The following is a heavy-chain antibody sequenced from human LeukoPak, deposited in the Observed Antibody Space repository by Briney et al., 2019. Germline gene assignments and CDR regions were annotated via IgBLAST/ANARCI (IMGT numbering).Heavy chain of an antibody. D-gene: IGHD3-10*01. CDR2: ISGSGGST. J-gene: IGHJ4*02. CDR1: GFTFSSYA. CDR3: AKEREYGSGSYYDY. V-gene: IGHV3-23*01. Sequence: GGSLRLSCAASGFTFSSYAMSWVRHAPGKGLEWVSAISGSGGSTYYADSVKGRFTISRDNSKNTLYLQMNSLRAEDTAVYYCAKEREYGSGSYYDYWGQGTLVTVSS.